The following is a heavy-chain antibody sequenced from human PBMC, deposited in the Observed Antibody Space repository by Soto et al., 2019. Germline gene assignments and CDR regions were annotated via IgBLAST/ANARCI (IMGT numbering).Heavy chain of an antibody. CDR3: ARSYGDYARPDY. V-gene: IGHV4-31*03. D-gene: IGHD4-17*01. J-gene: IGHJ4*02. CDR1: GGSISSGGYY. CDR2: IYYSGST. Sequence: QVQLQESGPGLVKPSQTLSLTCTVSGGSISSGGYYWSWIRQHPGKGLEWIGYIYYSGSTYYNPSLKSRVTISVETSKNQFCLKLSSVTAAYTAVYYCARSYGDYARPDYWGQGTLVTVSS.